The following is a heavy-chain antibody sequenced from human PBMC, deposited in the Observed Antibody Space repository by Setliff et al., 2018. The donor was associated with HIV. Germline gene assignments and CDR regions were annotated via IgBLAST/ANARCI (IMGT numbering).Heavy chain of an antibody. V-gene: IGHV1-3*01. D-gene: IGHD2-21*02. J-gene: IGHJ3*02. CDR1: GYTFTSYP. CDR2: INPGNGNT. Sequence: ASVKVSCKASGYTFTSYPMHWVRQAPGQRLEWMGWINPGNGNTKYSQKFQGRVTITRDTSATTAYMELSSLRSEDTAIFYCAREPIGGDDAFDIWGQGTMVTVSS. CDR3: AREPIGGDDAFDI.